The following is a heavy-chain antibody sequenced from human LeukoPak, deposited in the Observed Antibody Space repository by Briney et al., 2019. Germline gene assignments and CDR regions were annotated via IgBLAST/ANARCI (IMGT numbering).Heavy chain of an antibody. D-gene: IGHD2-2*01. Sequence: GGSLRLSCAASRFTFSNYAIHWVRQAPGKGLEWVAVISYDGSNKYYADSVKGRFTISRDNSKNTLYLQMNSLRAEDTAVYYCAKDYLGYCSSTSCYYFDYWGQGTLVTVSS. CDR1: RFTFSNYA. V-gene: IGHV3-30*04. CDR3: AKDYLGYCSSTSCYYFDY. J-gene: IGHJ4*02. CDR2: ISYDGSNK.